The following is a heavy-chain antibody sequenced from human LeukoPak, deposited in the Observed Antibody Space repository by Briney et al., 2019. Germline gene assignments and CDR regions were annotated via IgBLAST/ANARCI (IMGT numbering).Heavy chain of an antibody. J-gene: IGHJ4*02. V-gene: IGHV4-4*07. D-gene: IGHD5-18*01. CDR1: GGSISGYY. CDR2: FYTSEGT. CDR3: ARGDTVMMGSFGY. Sequence: PSETLSLTCTVSGGSISGYYWSWIRQPAGKGLEWIGRFYTSEGTDYNPSLRSRVTISVDTSKNQFSLKLSSVTAADTAVYYCARGDTVMMGSFGYWGQGTLVTVSS.